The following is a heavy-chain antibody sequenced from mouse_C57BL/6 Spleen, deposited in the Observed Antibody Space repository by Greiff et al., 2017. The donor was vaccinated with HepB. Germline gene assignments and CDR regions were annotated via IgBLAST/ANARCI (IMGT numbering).Heavy chain of an antibody. CDR2: IDPENGDT. J-gene: IGHJ3*01. Sequence: EVQLQQSGAELVRPGASVKLSCTASGFNIKDDYMHWVKQRPEQGLEWIGWIDPENGDTEYASKFQGKATITADTSSNTAYLQLSSLTSEDTAVYYCATLPGKAFAYWGQGTLVTVSA. CDR1: GFNIKDDY. V-gene: IGHV14-4*01. CDR3: ATLPGKAFAY.